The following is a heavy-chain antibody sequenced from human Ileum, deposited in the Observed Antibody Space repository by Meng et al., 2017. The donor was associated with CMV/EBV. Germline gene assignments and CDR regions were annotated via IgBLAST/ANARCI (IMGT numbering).Heavy chain of an antibody. Sequence: SGYTFTSYGSSWVRQAPGQGLEWMGWISAYNGNTNYAQKLQGRVTMTTDTSTSTAYMELRSLRSDDTAVYYCARDTRKYYGSGSYGFWGQGTLVTVSS. J-gene: IGHJ4*02. CDR1: GYTFTSYG. V-gene: IGHV1-18*01. D-gene: IGHD3-10*01. CDR2: ISAYNGNT. CDR3: ARDTRKYYGSGSYGF.